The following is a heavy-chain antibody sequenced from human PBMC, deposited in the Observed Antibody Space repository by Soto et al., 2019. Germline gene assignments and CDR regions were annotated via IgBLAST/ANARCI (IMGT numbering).Heavy chain of an antibody. V-gene: IGHV1-69*01. J-gene: IGHJ4*02. CDR2: IIPVFGTP. CDR3: AGGSFGVMITLAF. Sequence: QVQLVQSGAEVKKPGSSVKVSCKASGGTFSNYAISWVRQDPGQGLEWMGGIIPVFGTPKYAQKFQGRVTITADPSTTTAYMELSSLRSDDTAMYYCAGGSFGVMITLAFWGQGTLVTVSS. CDR1: GGTFSNYA. D-gene: IGHD3-3*01.